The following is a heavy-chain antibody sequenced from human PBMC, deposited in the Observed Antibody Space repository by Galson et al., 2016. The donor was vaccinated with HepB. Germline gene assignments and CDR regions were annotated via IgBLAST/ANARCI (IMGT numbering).Heavy chain of an antibody. CDR2: ISGGGGRT. Sequence: SLRLSCAASGFTFSSYAMSWVRQAPGKGLEWVSAISGGGGRTYYADSVKGRFTISRDNSKNTLYLQMNRLRVGDTAVYYCAKGSALWFGESLDYWGQGTLVTVSS. D-gene: IGHD3-10*01. J-gene: IGHJ4*02. CDR1: GFTFSSYA. V-gene: IGHV3-23*01. CDR3: AKGSALWFGESLDY.